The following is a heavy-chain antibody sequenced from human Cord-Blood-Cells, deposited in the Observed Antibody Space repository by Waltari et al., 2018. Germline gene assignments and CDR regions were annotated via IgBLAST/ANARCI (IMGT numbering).Heavy chain of an antibody. D-gene: IGHD3-22*01. CDR3: ARDPEDYYYDSSGYYDY. Sequence: QVQLVQSGAEVKKPGSSVKVSCKASGGTFSSYAISWVRQAPGQGLEWMGGIITILGTANYAQKFQGRVTITADESTSTAYMELSSLRSEDTAVYYCARDPEDYYYDSSGYYDYWGQGTLVTVSS. J-gene: IGHJ4*02. CDR1: GGTFSSYA. V-gene: IGHV1-69*01. CDR2: IITILGTA.